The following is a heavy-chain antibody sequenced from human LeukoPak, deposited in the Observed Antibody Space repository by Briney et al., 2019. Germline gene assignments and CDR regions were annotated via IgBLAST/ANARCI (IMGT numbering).Heavy chain of an antibody. CDR1: GFTFSSYA. CDR2: ISGSGGST. Sequence: SGGSLRLSCTASGFTFSSYAMSWVRQAPGKGLEWVSVISGSGGSTYYADSVKGRFTISRDNSKNTLYLQMNSLRAEDTAVYYCAKGFYGDYVYYFDYWGQGTLVTVSS. J-gene: IGHJ4*02. CDR3: AKGFYGDYVYYFDY. V-gene: IGHV3-23*01. D-gene: IGHD4-17*01.